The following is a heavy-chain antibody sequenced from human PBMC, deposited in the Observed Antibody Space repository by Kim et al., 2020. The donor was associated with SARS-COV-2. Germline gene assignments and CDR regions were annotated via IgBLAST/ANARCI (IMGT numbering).Heavy chain of an antibody. CDR2: ISGSGGST. D-gene: IGHD2-2*02. CDR3: ANWREAPRYCSSTSCNMGGSDAFDI. CDR1: GFTFSSYA. V-gene: IGHV3-23*01. Sequence: GGSLRLSCAASGFTFSSYAMSWVRQAPGKGLEWVSAISGSGGSTYYADSVKGRFTISRDNSKNTLYLQMNSLRAEDTAVYYCANWREAPRYCSSTSCNMGGSDAFDIWGQGTMVTVSS. J-gene: IGHJ3*02.